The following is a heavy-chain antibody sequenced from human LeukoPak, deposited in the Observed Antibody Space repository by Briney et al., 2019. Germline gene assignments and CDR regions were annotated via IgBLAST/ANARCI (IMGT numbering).Heavy chain of an antibody. J-gene: IGHJ5*01. D-gene: IGHD6-19*01. CDR2: TYYRSKWYD. CDR3: ARDLGTSGWYTFDF. Sequence: SQTLSLTCAISGDSVSSKNGAWNWIRQSPSRGLEWLGRTYYRSKWYDEYADSVKGRVTISPDTSKNQFSLHVYSVTPEDSAVYYCARDLGTSGWYTFDFWGQGTLVTVSS. V-gene: IGHV6-1*01. CDR1: GDSVSSKNGA.